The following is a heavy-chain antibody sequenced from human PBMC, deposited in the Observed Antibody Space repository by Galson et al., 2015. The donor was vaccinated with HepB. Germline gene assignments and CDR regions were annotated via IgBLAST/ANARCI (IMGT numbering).Heavy chain of an antibody. Sequence: SLRLSCVASGFTFGDYAMSWFRQAPGKGLEWVGFIRSKAYGGTTEYAASVKGRFTISRDDSKSIAYLQMNSLKTEDTAVYYCTRDFGPPYGDYGIFDAFDIWGQGTMVTVSS. CDR3: TRDFGPPYGDYGIFDAFDI. CDR2: IRSKAYGGTT. D-gene: IGHD4-17*01. J-gene: IGHJ3*02. V-gene: IGHV3-49*03. CDR1: GFTFGDYA.